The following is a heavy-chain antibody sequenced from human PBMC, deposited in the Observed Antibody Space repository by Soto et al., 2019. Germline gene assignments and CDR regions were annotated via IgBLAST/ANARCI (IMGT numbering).Heavy chain of an antibody. CDR3: AREHRWEISGYSFYDP. V-gene: IGHV4-31*03. CDR2: IYYSGST. D-gene: IGHD5-12*01. Sequence: SETLSLTCTVSGGSISSGGYYWNWIRQHPGKGLEWIGYIYYSGSTYYNPALKSRVTISVDTSKNQFSLKLSSVTAADTAVYYCAREHRWEISGYSFYDPWGQGTLVTVSS. J-gene: IGHJ5*02. CDR1: GGSISSGGYY.